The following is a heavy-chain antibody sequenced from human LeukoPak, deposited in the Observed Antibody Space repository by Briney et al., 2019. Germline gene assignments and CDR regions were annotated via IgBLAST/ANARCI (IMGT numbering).Heavy chain of an antibody. CDR3: AKALYHDSSGSALDY. CDR2: ISGSGGNT. V-gene: IGHV3-23*01. Sequence: GGSLRLSCVASGFTFSSYAMSWVRQAPGKGLEWVSAISGSGGNTYYAASVKGRFTISRDNSKNTLQMSNLRAEDTAIYYCAKALYHDSSGSALDYWGQGTLVTVSS. CDR1: GFTFSSYA. J-gene: IGHJ4*02. D-gene: IGHD3-22*01.